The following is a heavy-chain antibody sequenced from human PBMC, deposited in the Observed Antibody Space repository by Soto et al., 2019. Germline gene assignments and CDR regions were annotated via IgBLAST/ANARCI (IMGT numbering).Heavy chain of an antibody. J-gene: IGHJ4*02. D-gene: IGHD3-16*02. CDR1: GYTFTSYA. Sequence: GASVKVSCKASGYTFTSYAMHWVRQAPGQRLEWMGWINAGNGNTKYSQKFQGRVTITRDTSASTAYMELSSLRSEDTAVYYCARVPTPSYYDYIWGSYPSGYYFDYWGQGTLVTVSS. CDR3: ARVPTPSYYDYIWGSYPSGYYFDY. V-gene: IGHV1-3*01. CDR2: INAGNGNT.